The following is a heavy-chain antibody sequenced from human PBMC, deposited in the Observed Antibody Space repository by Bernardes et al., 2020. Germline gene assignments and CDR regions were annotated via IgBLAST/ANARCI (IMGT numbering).Heavy chain of an antibody. CDR1: GFTFSSYD. CDR2: IGTAGDT. Sequence: GRSLRLSCAASGFTFSSYDMHWVRQATGKGLEWVSAIGTAGDTYYPGSVKGRFTISRENAKNSLYLQMNSLRAGDTAVYYCARGPRGQWRYYYYMDVWGKGTTVTVSS. D-gene: IGHD6-19*01. J-gene: IGHJ6*03. V-gene: IGHV3-13*01. CDR3: ARGPRGQWRYYYYMDV.